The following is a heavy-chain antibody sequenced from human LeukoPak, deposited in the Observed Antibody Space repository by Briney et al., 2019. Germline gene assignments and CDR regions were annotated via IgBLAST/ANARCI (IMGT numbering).Heavy chain of an antibody. CDR3: ARLGDYYDSSGRQY. CDR2: IYYSGST. J-gene: IGHJ4*02. V-gene: IGHV4-39*01. D-gene: IGHD3-22*01. CDR1: GGSISSSSYS. Sequence: SETLSLTCTVSGGSISSSSYSWGWIRQPPGKGLEWIGSIYYSGSTYYNPSLKSRVTISVDTSKNQFSLKLSSVTAADTAVYYCARLGDYYDSSGRQYWGQGTLVTVSS.